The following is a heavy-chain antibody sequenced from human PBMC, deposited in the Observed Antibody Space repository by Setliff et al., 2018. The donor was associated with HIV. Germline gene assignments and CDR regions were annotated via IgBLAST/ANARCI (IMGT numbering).Heavy chain of an antibody. Sequence: PGGSLRLSCAPSGFTFGSYAMSWVRQAPGKGLEWVSVISGSGDSTFYADSLKGRFTISRDNSKNTLYLQMNSLRAEDTAVYYCAKDHATSSWFTAFLDYWGQGALVTVSS. CDR1: GFTFGSYA. CDR3: AKDHATSSWFTAFLDY. D-gene: IGHD6-13*01. CDR2: ISGSGDST. J-gene: IGHJ4*02. V-gene: IGHV3-23*01.